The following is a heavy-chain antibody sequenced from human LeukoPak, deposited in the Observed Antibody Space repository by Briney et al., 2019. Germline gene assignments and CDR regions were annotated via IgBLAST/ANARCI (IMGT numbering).Heavy chain of an antibody. J-gene: IGHJ6*03. CDR1: GFTVSSNY. Sequence: PGGSLRLSCAASGFTVSSNYMSWVRQAPGKGLEWVSVIYGGGSTYYADSVRGRFTISRDNSKNTLFLQMNSLRAEDTAVYYCARGPGSYYYYMDVWGRGTTVTVSS. CDR2: IYGGGST. CDR3: ARGPGSYYYYMDV. V-gene: IGHV3-53*01.